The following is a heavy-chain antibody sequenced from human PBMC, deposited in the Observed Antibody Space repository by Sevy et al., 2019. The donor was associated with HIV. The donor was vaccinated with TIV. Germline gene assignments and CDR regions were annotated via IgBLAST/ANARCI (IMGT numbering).Heavy chain of an antibody. CDR1: GFTFSSYS. J-gene: IGHJ3*02. D-gene: IGHD3-22*01. CDR3: ARGDSSGYDAFDI. V-gene: IGHV3-21*01. Sequence: GGSLRLACAASGFTFSSYSMNWVRLAPGKGLEWVSSISSSSSYIDYADSVKGRFTISRDNAKNSLYLQMNSLRAEDTAVYYSARGDSSGYDAFDIWGQGTMVTVSS. CDR2: ISSSSSYI.